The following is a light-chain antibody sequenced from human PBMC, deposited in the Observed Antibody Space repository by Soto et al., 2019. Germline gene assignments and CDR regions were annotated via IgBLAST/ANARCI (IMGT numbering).Light chain of an antibody. CDR2: GAS. V-gene: IGKV3-20*01. CDR1: QSFSSSY. CDR3: QHYGSALFT. J-gene: IGKJ3*01. Sequence: EIVLTQSPGTLSLSPVERATLSCRASQSFSSSYLAWYQQKPGQAPMLLIYGASRRATGIPDMFSGSGSGTDFTLTISSLEPEDFAVYYCQHYGSALFTFGPGTKVDV.